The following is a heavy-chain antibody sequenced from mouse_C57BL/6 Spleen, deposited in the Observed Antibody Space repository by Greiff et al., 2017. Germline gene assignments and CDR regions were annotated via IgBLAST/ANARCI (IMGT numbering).Heavy chain of an antibody. D-gene: IGHD1-1*02. V-gene: IGHV1-26*01. Sequence: VQLQQSGPELVKPGASVKISCTASGYTFTDYYMNWVKQSHGKSLEWIGDINPNNGGTSYNQKFKGKATLTVDKSSSTAYMELRSLTSEDSAVXYCAKRLSNYFDYWGQGTTLTVSS. CDR2: INPNNGGT. CDR1: GYTFTDYY. J-gene: IGHJ2*01. CDR3: AKRLSNYFDY.